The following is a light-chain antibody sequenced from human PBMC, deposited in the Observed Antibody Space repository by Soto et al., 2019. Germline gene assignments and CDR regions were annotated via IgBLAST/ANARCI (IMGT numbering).Light chain of an antibody. CDR2: GAS. CDR3: QQYHTWPIT. V-gene: IGKV3-15*01. CDR1: QGVSRK. J-gene: IGKJ4*01. Sequence: DIVRTQSPATLSVAPGERSTFSCMASQGVSRKLAWYQHKPGQAPRLLISGASTGATGIPARFSGSGSGTEFTLTISSLQSEDCAIYYCQQYHTWPITVGEGTKVEIK.